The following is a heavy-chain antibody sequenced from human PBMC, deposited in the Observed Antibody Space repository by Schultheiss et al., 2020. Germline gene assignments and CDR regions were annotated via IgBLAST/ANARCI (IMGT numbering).Heavy chain of an antibody. V-gene: IGHV4-31*03. Sequence: SETLSLTCTVSGGSISSGGYYWSWIRQHPGKGLEWIGYIYYSGSTYYNPSLKSRVTISVDTSKNQFSLKLSSVTAADTAVYYCARWGRVQGLSYGMDVWGQGTTVTVSS. J-gene: IGHJ6*02. CDR2: IYYSGST. D-gene: IGHD3-10*01. CDR1: GGSISSGGYY. CDR3: ARWGRVQGLSYGMDV.